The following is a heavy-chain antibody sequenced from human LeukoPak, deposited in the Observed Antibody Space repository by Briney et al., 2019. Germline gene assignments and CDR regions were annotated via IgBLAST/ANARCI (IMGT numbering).Heavy chain of an antibody. V-gene: IGHV1-18*01. CDR1: GYTFTSYG. Sequence: ASVEVSCKASGYTFTSYGISWVRQAPGQGLEWMGWISAYNGNTNYAQKLQGRVTMTTDTSTSTAYMELRSLRSDDTAVYYCARALGYSYGLGYAFDIWGQGTMVTVSS. CDR3: ARALGYSYGLGYAFDI. J-gene: IGHJ3*02. D-gene: IGHD5-18*01. CDR2: ISAYNGNT.